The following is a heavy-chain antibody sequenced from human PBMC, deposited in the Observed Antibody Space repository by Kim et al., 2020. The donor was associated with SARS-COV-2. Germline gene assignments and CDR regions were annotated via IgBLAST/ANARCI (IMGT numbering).Heavy chain of an antibody. CDR3: ARDRPRGCSSTSCDKGGDY. D-gene: IGHD2-2*01. CDR1: GFTFSSYS. J-gene: IGHJ4*02. CDR2: ISSSSSTI. Sequence: GGSLRLSCAASGFTFSSYSMNWVRQAPGKGLEWVSYISSSSSTIYYADSVKGRFTISRDNAKNSLYLQMNSLRDEDTAVYYCARDRPRGCSSTSCDKGGDYWGQGTLVTVSS. V-gene: IGHV3-48*02.